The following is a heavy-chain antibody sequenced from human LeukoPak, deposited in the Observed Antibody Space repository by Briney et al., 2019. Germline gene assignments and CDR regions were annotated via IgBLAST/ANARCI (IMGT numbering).Heavy chain of an antibody. CDR2: IYHSGST. V-gene: IGHV4-38-2*02. D-gene: IGHD3-10*01. CDR1: GYSISSGYY. J-gene: IGHJ3*02. Sequence: SETLSLTCTVSGYSISSGYYWGWIRQPPGKGLEWIGSIYHSGSTYYNPSLKSRVTISVDTSKNQFSLKLSSVTAADTAVYYCAREGWRFEDAFDIWGQGTMVTVSS. CDR3: AREGWRFEDAFDI.